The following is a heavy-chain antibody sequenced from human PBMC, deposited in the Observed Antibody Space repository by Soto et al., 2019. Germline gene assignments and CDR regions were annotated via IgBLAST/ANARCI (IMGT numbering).Heavy chain of an antibody. Sequence: PSETLSLTCTVSGGPISSGGYYWSWIRQHPGKGLEWIGYIYYSGSTYSNPSLKSRVTITVDTSKNQFSLKLSSVTAADTAVYYCARFAFGELLYCDYCGQGTLVTVSS. V-gene: IGHV4-31*03. CDR1: GGPISSGGYY. J-gene: IGHJ4*02. CDR2: IYYSGST. CDR3: ARFAFGELLYCDY. D-gene: IGHD3-10*01.